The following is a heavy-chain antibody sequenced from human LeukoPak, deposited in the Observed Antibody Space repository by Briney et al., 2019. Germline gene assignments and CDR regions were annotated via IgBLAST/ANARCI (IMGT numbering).Heavy chain of an antibody. CDR3: ASPAAGSNFDC. V-gene: IGHV3-11*03. D-gene: IGHD6-13*01. J-gene: IGHJ4*02. CDR2: ISSSSSYT. CDR1: GFTFRDYY. Sequence: GGSLRLSCAASGFTFRDYYMSWIRQAPGKGLEWVSYISSSSSYTNYADSVKGRFTISRDNSKNSLYLQMNSLRAEDTAVYYCASPAAGSNFDCWGQGTLVTVSS.